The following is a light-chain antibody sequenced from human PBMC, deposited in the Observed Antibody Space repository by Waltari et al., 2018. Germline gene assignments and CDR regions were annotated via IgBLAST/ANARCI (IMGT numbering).Light chain of an antibody. J-gene: IGKJ1*01. CDR3: QQHGTLPAT. Sequence: ETVLTQSPGTASLSPGARVTLSCRASQSVGSSSLAWYQQKPGQAPRLVIYRASRRATGIPDRFSGSGSGTDFSLTISRLEPEDFAVYYCQQHGTLPATFGQGTKVEIK. V-gene: IGKV3-20*01. CDR2: RAS. CDR1: QSVGSSS.